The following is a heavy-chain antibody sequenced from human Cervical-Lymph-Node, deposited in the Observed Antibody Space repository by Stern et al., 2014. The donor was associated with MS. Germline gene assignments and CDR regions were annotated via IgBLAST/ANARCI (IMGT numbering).Heavy chain of an antibody. V-gene: IGHV3-53*01. CDR3: ARVAPIRSSSWYLDY. D-gene: IGHD6-13*01. CDR1: GFTVSSNY. CDR2: IDSGGST. Sequence: EVQLLESGGGLIQPGGSLRLSCAASGFTVSSNYMSWVRQAPGKGLGGVSVIDSGGSTYYADSVKGRFTISRDNSKNTLYLQMNSLRAEDTAVYYCARVAPIRSSSWYLDYWGQGTLVTVSS. J-gene: IGHJ4*02.